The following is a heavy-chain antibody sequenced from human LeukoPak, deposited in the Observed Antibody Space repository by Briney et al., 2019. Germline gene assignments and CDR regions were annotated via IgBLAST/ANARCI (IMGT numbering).Heavy chain of an antibody. Sequence: SETLSLTCTVSGGSISTYYWNWIRQPPGKGLEWIGYIYHSGSTNYSPSLQSRVTISVDTSKNQFSLNLNSVTAADTAVYYCARGGAARLHFQNWGQGTLVTVSS. CDR1: GGSISTYY. V-gene: IGHV4-59*01. CDR3: ARGGAARLHFQN. CDR2: IYHSGST. D-gene: IGHD6-6*01. J-gene: IGHJ1*01.